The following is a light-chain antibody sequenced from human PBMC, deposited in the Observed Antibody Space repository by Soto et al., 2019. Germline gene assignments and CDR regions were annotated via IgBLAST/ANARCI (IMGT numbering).Light chain of an antibody. Sequence: IVLTQSPATLSVSPGEKATLSCRASQSVNSTLAWYQQKPGQAPRLLIYGTSTSTTGIPARFSGSGSGTDFTLIISSLQSEDFAVYYCQQYNNWPPGYTFGQGTKLEL. V-gene: IGKV3-15*01. CDR3: QQYNNWPPGYT. CDR2: GTS. CDR1: QSVNST. J-gene: IGKJ2*01.